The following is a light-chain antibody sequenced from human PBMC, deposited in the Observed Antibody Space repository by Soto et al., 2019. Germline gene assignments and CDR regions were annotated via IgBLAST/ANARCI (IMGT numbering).Light chain of an antibody. CDR2: DAS. J-gene: IGKJ4*01. CDR1: QSVSSF. Sequence: EIVFTQSPATLSLSPGERATLSCTASQSVSSFLAWYQQKPGQAPRLLIYDASNRATGIPDRFSGSGSGTDFTLTISSLEPEDYAIYYCPQRSNWLGFGGGTKGEIK. CDR3: PQRSNWLG. V-gene: IGKV3-11*01.